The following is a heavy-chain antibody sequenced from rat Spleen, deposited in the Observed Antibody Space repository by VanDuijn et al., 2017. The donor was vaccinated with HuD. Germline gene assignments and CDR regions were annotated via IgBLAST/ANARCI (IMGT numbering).Heavy chain of an antibody. CDR1: GFTFSDCY. J-gene: IGHJ4*01. Sequence: EVQLVESGGGLVQPGRSLKLSCAASGFTFSDCYMAWVRQAPTKGLEWVASITNTGGSTYYPDSVKGRFTISRDNAKSTLYLQMNSLRSEETATYYCARLRYTTDYYYYYYVMDAWGQGASVTVSS. D-gene: IGHD1-6*01. V-gene: IGHV5-25*01. CDR2: ITNTGGST. CDR3: ARLRYTTDYYYYYYVMDA.